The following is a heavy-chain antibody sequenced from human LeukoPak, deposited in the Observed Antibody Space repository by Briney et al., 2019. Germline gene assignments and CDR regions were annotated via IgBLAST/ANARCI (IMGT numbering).Heavy chain of an antibody. CDR3: AREVGAPSRNFDY. V-gene: IGHV4-39*02. CDR2: IYYSGST. Sequence: SQSLSLTCTVSGGSISSSSYYWGWIREPPGNGLEWIGSIYYSGSTYYNPSLKSRVTISVDTSKNQFSLKLNSVTAADTAVYYCAREVGAPSRNFDYGGQGTLVTVSS. J-gene: IGHJ4*02. D-gene: IGHD1-26*01. CDR1: GGSISSSSYY.